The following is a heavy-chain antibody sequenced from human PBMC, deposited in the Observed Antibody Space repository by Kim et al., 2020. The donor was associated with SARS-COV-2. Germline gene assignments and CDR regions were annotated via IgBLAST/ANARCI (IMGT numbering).Heavy chain of an antibody. CDR3: ARDPQWLVTERIFDY. CDR2: ISSSSSYI. J-gene: IGHJ4*02. CDR1: GFTFSSYS. Sequence: GGSLRLSCAASGFTFSSYSMNWVRQAPGKGLEWVSSISSSSSYIYYADSVKGRFTISRDNAKNSLYLQMNSLRAEDTAVYYCARDPQWLVTERIFDYWGQGTLVTVSS. D-gene: IGHD6-19*01. V-gene: IGHV3-21*01.